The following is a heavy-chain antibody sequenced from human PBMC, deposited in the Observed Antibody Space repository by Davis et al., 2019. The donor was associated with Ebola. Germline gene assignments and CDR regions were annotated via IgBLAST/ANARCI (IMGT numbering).Heavy chain of an antibody. Sequence: PSETLSLTCTVSGGSISTFYWSWIRQPPGKGLEWIGEINRSGSTNYNPSLKSRVTISVDTSKNQFSLKLSSVTAADTAVYYCARGLGYDSSGYYLYFDYWGQGTLVTVSS. J-gene: IGHJ4*02. CDR2: INRSGST. CDR3: ARGLGYDSSGYYLYFDY. CDR1: GGSISTFY. D-gene: IGHD3-22*01. V-gene: IGHV4-34*01.